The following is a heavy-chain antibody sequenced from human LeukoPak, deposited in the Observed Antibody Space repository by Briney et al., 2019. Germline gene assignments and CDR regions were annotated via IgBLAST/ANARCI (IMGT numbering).Heavy chain of an antibody. Sequence: PGGSLRLSCAASGFTFSSYGMHWVRQAPSKGLEWVAVIKYDGSQKYYADSVKGRFTISRDNSKNTLYLQISSLRAEDAAVYYCAREMRYCSGGSCYSWEYQYGMDVWGQGTTVTVSS. V-gene: IGHV3-30*03. J-gene: IGHJ6*02. CDR1: GFTFSSYG. CDR3: AREMRYCSGGSCYSWEYQYGMDV. CDR2: IKYDGSQK. D-gene: IGHD2-15*01.